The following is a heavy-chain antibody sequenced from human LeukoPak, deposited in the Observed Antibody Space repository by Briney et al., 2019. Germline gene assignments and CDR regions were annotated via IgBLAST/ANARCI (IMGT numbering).Heavy chain of an antibody. Sequence: SETLSLTCTVSGGSISSGGYYWSWIRQHPGKGLEWIGYIYYSGSTYYNPSLKSRVTISVDTSKNQFSLKLSSVTAADTAVYYCARRSYGTVVDYWSQGTLVTVSS. V-gene: IGHV4-31*03. J-gene: IGHJ4*02. D-gene: IGHD5-18*01. CDR1: GGSISSGGYY. CDR2: IYYSGST. CDR3: ARRSYGTVVDY.